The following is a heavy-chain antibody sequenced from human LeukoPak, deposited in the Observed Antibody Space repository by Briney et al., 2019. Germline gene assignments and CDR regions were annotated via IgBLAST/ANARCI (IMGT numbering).Heavy chain of an antibody. CDR1: GFTFSSYA. J-gene: IGHJ4*02. CDR2: ISGSGGST. Sequence: PGGSLRLSCAASGFTFSSYAMSWVRQAPGKGLGWVSAISGSGGSTYYADSVKGRFTISRDNSKNTLYLQMNSLRAEDTAVYYCAKDLRGYSGYDKIAVAGRDDYWGQGTLVTVSS. D-gene: IGHD5-12*01. V-gene: IGHV3-23*01. CDR3: AKDLRGYSGYDKIAVAGRDDY.